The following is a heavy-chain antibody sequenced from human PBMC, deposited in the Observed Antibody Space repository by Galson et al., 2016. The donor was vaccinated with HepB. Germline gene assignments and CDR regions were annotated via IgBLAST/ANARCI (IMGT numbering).Heavy chain of an antibody. CDR1: GFTFSGSA. V-gene: IGHV3-73*01. J-gene: IGHJ1*01. CDR3: VSGHYAN. CDR2: IRSRTNNYAT. Sequence: SLRLSCAASGFTFSGSAVHWVRQASGKGLEWVGRIRSRTNNYATAYAASVKGRFTVSRDDSENTAYLQMNSLKTEDTAVYYCVSGHYANWGQGTLVTVSS. D-gene: IGHD2-2*01.